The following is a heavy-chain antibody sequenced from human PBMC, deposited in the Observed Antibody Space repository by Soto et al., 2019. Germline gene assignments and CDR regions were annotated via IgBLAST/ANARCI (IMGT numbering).Heavy chain of an antibody. D-gene: IGHD6-13*01. Sequence: QVQLVQSGAEVKKPGASVKVSCKASGYTFTSYAMHWVRQAPGQRLEWMGWINAGNGNTKYSQKFQGRVTITRDTTDSTAYRELSSLRSEDTAVYDCARDSTGYSSSWLYYYYYYMDVWGKGTTVTVS. V-gene: IGHV1-3*01. CDR1: GYTFTSYA. J-gene: IGHJ6*03. CDR2: INAGNGNT. CDR3: ARDSTGYSSSWLYYYYYYMDV.